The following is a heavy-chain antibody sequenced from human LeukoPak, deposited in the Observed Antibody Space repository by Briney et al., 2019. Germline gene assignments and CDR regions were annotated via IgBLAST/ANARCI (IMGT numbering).Heavy chain of an antibody. V-gene: IGHV4-30-4*07. J-gene: IGHJ2*01. CDR1: GGSISSGGHS. Sequence: TSETLSLTCAVSGGSISSGGHSWRWIRQPPGKGLEWIGYIYYSGSTDYNPSLKSRVTISINTSKNQFSLNLSSVTAADTAVYYCAREYCSGGSCYSPWYIDLWGRGTLVTVSS. CDR3: AREYCSGGSCYSPWYIDL. D-gene: IGHD2-15*01. CDR2: IYYSGST.